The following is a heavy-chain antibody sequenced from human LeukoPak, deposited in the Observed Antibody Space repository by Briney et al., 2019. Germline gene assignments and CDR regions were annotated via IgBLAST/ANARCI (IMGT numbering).Heavy chain of an antibody. V-gene: IGHV3-23*01. CDR3: ARGRQNYGDYPY. CDR1: GFTFSCCA. CDR2: VSANGGTT. Sequence: GGSLRLSCAASGFTFSCCAMHWVRQAPGKGLEWVSAVSANGGTTHYADSVKGRFTTSGDNFKNTVYLQMNSLRAEDTAVYYCARGRQNYGDYPYWGQGTLVTVSS. D-gene: IGHD4-17*01. J-gene: IGHJ4*02.